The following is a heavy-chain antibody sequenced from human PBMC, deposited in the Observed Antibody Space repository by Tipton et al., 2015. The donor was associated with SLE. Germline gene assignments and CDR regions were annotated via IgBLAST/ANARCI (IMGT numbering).Heavy chain of an antibody. CDR3: ARGSRGVGFDV. Sequence: TLSLTCTVSNGSITSLYDYWSWIRQPPGKGLEWIAYIYYSGTTNYNPSLKSRVSISVDTSKNHFSLNLYSVTAADTAVYYCARGSRGVGFDVWGHGTTVIVSS. CDR1: NGSITSLYDY. D-gene: IGHD3-10*01. V-gene: IGHV4-61*03. J-gene: IGHJ6*02. CDR2: IYYSGTT.